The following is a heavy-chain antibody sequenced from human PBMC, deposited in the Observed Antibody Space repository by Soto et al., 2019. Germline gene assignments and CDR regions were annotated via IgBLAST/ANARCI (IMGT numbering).Heavy chain of an antibody. D-gene: IGHD6-19*01. V-gene: IGHV1-3*01. CDR2: INAGNGNT. J-gene: IGHJ4*02. CDR1: GYTFSSYA. Sequence: ASVKVSCKASGYTFSSYAMHWVRQAPGQRLEWMGWINAGNGNTKYSQKFQGRVTITRDTSASTAYMELSSLRSEDTAVYYCARDGAVAGDSNFDYWGQGTLVTVSS. CDR3: ARDGAVAGDSNFDY.